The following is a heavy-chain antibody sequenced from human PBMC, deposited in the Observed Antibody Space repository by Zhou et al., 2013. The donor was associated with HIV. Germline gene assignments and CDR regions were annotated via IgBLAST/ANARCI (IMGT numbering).Heavy chain of an antibody. CDR3: AREAVRFLEWSASNWFDP. Sequence: QVQLVQSGAEVKKPGSSVKVSCKASGGTFSSYAISWVRQAPGQGLEWMGGIIPIFGTANYAQKFQGRVTITTDESTSTAYMELSSLRSEDTAVYYCAREAVRFLEWSASNWFDPWGQGTLVTVSS. V-gene: IGHV1-69*05. CDR2: IIPIFGTA. D-gene: IGHD3-3*01. CDR1: GGTFSSYA. J-gene: IGHJ5*02.